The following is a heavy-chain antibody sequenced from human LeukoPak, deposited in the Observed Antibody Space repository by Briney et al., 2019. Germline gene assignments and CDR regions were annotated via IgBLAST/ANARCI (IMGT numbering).Heavy chain of an antibody. D-gene: IGHD5-12*01. CDR3: ARGISGPVD. Sequence: GGSLRLSCAASGFTFSNFWMHWVRQVPGKGLAWVSRLNTDGTYTGYADSVKGRFTISRDNAKSTLYLHMSSLRAEDTAVYYCARGISGPVDWGQGTLVTVSS. J-gene: IGHJ4*02. V-gene: IGHV3-74*01. CDR1: GFTFSNFW. CDR2: LNTDGTYT.